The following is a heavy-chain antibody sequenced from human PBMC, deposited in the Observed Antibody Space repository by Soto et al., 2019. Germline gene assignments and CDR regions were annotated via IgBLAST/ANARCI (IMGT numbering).Heavy chain of an antibody. Sequence: ESLKISCKGSGYSFTSYWIGWVRQMPGKGLEWMGIIYAGDSDTRYSPSFQGQVTISADKSISTAYLQWSSLKASDAALYYCARRGVMVRGVIPPFDYWGQGTLVTVSS. CDR1: GYSFTSYW. CDR3: ARRGVMVRGVIPPFDY. J-gene: IGHJ4*02. V-gene: IGHV5-51*01. CDR2: IYAGDSDT. D-gene: IGHD3-10*01.